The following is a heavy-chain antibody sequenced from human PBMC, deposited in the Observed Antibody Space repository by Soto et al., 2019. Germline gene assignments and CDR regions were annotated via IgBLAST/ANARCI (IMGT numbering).Heavy chain of an antibody. V-gene: IGHV3-21*01. CDR3: TTDASRDSSARGWFDP. D-gene: IGHD6-13*01. J-gene: IGHJ5*02. CDR2: ISSNSAYI. Sequence: WGSLRLSCAASGFTFRSFTMNWVRQAPGKGLEWVSTISSNSAYIYYTDALRGRFTISRDNAKNSLHLQMNSLRAEATAVYYCTTDASRDSSARGWFDPWGTGTLVTVSS. CDR1: GFTFRSFT.